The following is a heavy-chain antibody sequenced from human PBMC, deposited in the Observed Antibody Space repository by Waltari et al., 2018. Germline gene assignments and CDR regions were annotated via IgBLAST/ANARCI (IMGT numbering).Heavy chain of an antibody. V-gene: IGHV4-34*01. CDR2: INHSGST. J-gene: IGHJ4*02. CDR1: GGSFSGYY. CDR3: ARSLITIFGVAQYYFDY. Sequence: QVQLQQWGAGLLKPSETLSLTCAVYGGSFSGYYWSWIRQPPGKGLEWIGEINHSGSTNYNPSLKSRVTRSVDTSKNQFSLKLSSVTAADTAVYYCARSLITIFGVAQYYFDYWGQGTLVTVSS. D-gene: IGHD3-3*01.